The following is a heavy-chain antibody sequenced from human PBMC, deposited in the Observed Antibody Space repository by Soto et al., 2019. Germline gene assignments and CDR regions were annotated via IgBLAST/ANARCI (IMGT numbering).Heavy chain of an antibody. CDR1: GYTFTSYD. CDR3: ARARDGSSWPYFFDN. D-gene: IGHD6-13*01. V-gene: IGHV1-8*01. Sequence: QVQLVQSGAEVKKPGASVKVSCKASGYTFTSYDINWVRQATGQGLEWMGWMNPNSGNTGYAQKFQGRVTMSSYNSISTAYMELSSLTSEDTAVYYCARARDGSSWPYFFDNWGQGTLVIVSS. CDR2: MNPNSGNT. J-gene: IGHJ4*02.